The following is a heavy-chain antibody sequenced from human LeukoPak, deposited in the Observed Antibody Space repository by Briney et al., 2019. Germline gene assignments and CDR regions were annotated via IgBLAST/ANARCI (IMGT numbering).Heavy chain of an antibody. V-gene: IGHV3-53*04. CDR2: IYSGGST. Sequence: GGSLRLSCAASGFTVSSNYMSWVRQAPGKGLEWVSVIYSGGSTYYADSVKGRFTISRHNSKNTLYLQMNSLRAEDTAVYYCARDRITMVRGVINSYYGMDVWGQGALVTVSS. D-gene: IGHD3-10*01. CDR1: GFTVSSNY. J-gene: IGHJ6*02. CDR3: ARDRITMVRGVINSYYGMDV.